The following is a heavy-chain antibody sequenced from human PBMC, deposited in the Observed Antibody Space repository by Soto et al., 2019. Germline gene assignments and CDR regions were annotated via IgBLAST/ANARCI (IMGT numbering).Heavy chain of an antibody. Sequence: PGGSLRLSCAASGFTFGSYGMHWVRQAPGKGLEWVAVIWYDGSNKYYADSVKGRSTISRDNSKNTLYLQMNSLGAEDTAVYYCARATYYDPTHAFDIWGQGTMVTVSS. CDR2: IWYDGSNK. CDR1: GFTFGSYG. D-gene: IGHD3-3*01. J-gene: IGHJ3*02. V-gene: IGHV3-33*01. CDR3: ARATYYDPTHAFDI.